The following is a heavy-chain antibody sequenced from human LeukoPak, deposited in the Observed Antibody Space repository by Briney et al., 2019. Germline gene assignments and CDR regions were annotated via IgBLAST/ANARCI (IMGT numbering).Heavy chain of an antibody. CDR2: ISGSGGST. Sequence: GGSLRLSCAASGFTFSSYGMSWVRQAPGKGLEWVSAISGSGGSTYYADSVKGRFTISRDNSKNTLYLQMNSLRAEDTAVYYCAKKWRSGWYNIGFDPWGQGTLVTVFS. CDR3: AKKWRSGWYNIGFDP. J-gene: IGHJ5*02. V-gene: IGHV3-23*01. CDR1: GFTFSSYG. D-gene: IGHD6-19*01.